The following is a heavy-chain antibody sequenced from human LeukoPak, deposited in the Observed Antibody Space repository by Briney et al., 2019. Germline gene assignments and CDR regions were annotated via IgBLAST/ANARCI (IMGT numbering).Heavy chain of an antibody. Sequence: GGSLRLSCAASGFTFSSYEMNWVRQAPGKGLEWVSYISSSDSTIYYPDSVKGRSTISRDNAKNSLYLQMNSLRAEDRAVYYCARAAIAAARIYYYMVVWGEGTTVTVSS. J-gene: IGHJ6*03. CDR1: GFTFSSYE. CDR3: ARAAIAAARIYYYMVV. CDR2: ISSSDSTI. D-gene: IGHD6-13*01. V-gene: IGHV3-48*03.